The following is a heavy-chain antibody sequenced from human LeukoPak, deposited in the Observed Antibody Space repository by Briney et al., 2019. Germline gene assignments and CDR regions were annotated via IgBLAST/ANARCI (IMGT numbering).Heavy chain of an antibody. CDR2: INPNSGGT. CDR1: GYTFTVYY. J-gene: IGHJ4*02. V-gene: IGHV1-2*02. Sequence: GASVKVSCKASGYTFTVYYMHWVRQAPGQGLEWMGWINPNSGGTNYAQKFQGRVTMTRDTSISTAYMELSRLRSDDTAVYYCVSFTYYYDSSGYLSDYWGQGTLVTVSS. CDR3: VSFTYYYDSSGYLSDY. D-gene: IGHD3-22*01.